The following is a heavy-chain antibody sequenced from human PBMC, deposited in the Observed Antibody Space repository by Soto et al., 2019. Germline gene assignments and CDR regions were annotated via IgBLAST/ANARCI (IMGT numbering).Heavy chain of an antibody. CDR2: VHHSWGS. CDR1: GGSISSYY. D-gene: IGHD3-10*01. CDR3: ARQGFGPLHGLVDV. J-gene: IGHJ6*02. Sequence: QVQLQESGPGLVKPSETLSLSCTVSGGSISSYYWSWFRQSPGKRMEWIGYVHHSWGSSYNPSLQSRVAISLDPSKRQFSLKVTSVTAPDTAVYYCARQGFGPLHGLVDVWGQGTTVTVSS. V-gene: IGHV4-59*08.